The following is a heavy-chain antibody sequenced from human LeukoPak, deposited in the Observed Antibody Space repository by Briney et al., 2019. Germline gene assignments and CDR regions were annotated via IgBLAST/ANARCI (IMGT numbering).Heavy chain of an antibody. CDR3: VRGFYYDSSGLGDY. V-gene: IGHV3-66*01. CDR1: GFTVSSNY. CDR2: IYSGDTT. Sequence: GGSLRLSCAASGFTVSSNYMSWVRQAPGKGLEWVSVIYSGDTTYYADSVKGRFTISRDNSKNTLYLQMNSLRTEDTSVYYCVRGFYYDSSGLGDYWGQGTLVTVSS. J-gene: IGHJ4*02. D-gene: IGHD3-22*01.